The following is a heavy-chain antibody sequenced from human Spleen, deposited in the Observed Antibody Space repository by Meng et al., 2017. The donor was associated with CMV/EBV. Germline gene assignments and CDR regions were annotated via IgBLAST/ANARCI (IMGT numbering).Heavy chain of an antibody. CDR3: AKVGLQGRFVGCDS. CDR1: GFTFSSYA. CDR2: ISYDGSNK. J-gene: IGHJ4*02. Sequence: GESLKISCAASGFTFSSYAMHWVRQAPGKGLEWVAVISYDGSNKYYADSVKGRFTISRDNSKNTLYLQMNSLRAEDTAVYYCAKVGLQGRFVGCDSWGQGTLVTVSS. V-gene: IGHV3-30*04. D-gene: IGHD4-11*01.